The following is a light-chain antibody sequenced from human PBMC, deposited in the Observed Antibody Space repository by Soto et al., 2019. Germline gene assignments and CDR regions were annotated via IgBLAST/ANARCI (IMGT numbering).Light chain of an antibody. CDR3: QQYYSTPFT. V-gene: IGKV4-1*01. J-gene: IGKJ4*01. CDR1: QSVLYSSNNKNY. Sequence: DIVMTQSPDSLAVSLGERATINCKSSQSVLYSSNNKNYLAWYQQKSGQPPKLLIYWASTRESGVPDRFSGSGPGTDFTLTISSLQAEDVAVYYCQQYYSTPFTFGGGTKVEIK. CDR2: WAS.